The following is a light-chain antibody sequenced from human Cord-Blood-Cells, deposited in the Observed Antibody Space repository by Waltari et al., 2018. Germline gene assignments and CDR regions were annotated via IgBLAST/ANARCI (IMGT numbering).Light chain of an antibody. Sequence: QSALTQPASVSGSPGQSITISCTGTSSDVGGYNYVSWYQQHPGKAPKLMIYDVINRPSVVSNRFAGSKSVNTAALTISGLQAEDEADYYCSSYTSSSTLVFGGGTKLTVL. J-gene: IGLJ2*01. CDR1: SSDVGGYNY. V-gene: IGLV2-14*01. CDR3: SSYTSSSTLV. CDR2: DVI.